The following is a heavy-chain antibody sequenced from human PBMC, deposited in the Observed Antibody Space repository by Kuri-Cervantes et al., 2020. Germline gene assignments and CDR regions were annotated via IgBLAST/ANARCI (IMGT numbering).Heavy chain of an antibody. V-gene: IGHV3-66*01. Sequence: GGSLRLSCAASGFPVSGNFVSWVRQAPGKGLEWVSIIYSGAKTYYADSVKGRFTISRDNSKNTLYLQMNSLRAEDTAVYYCARGYSQGGYWGQGTLVTVSS. CDR3: ARGYSQGGY. D-gene: IGHD1-1*01. J-gene: IGHJ4*02. CDR2: IYSGAKT. CDR1: GFPVSGNF.